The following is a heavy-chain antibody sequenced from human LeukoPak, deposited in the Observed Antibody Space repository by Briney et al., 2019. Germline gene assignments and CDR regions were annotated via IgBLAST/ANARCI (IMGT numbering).Heavy chain of an antibody. D-gene: IGHD2-15*01. Sequence: ASVKVSCKASGGTFSSYAISWVRQAPGQGLEWMGWINPNSGGTNYAQKFQGRVTMTRGTSISTAYMELSRLRSDDTAVYYCARLDVVVVAATDYWGQGTLVTVSS. CDR1: GGTFSSYA. CDR2: INPNSGGT. J-gene: IGHJ4*02. V-gene: IGHV1-2*02. CDR3: ARLDVVVVAATDY.